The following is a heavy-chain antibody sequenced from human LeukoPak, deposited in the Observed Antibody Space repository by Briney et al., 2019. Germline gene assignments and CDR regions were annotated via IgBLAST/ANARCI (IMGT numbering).Heavy chain of an antibody. CDR3: ARKIAAAGEDYFDY. CDR2: ISSSSSYI. D-gene: IGHD6-13*01. J-gene: IGHJ4*02. CDR1: GFTFSSYS. V-gene: IGHV3-21*04. Sequence: GGSLRLSCAASGFTFSSYSMNWVRQAPGKGLEWVSSISSSSSYIYYADSVKGRFTISRDNAKNSLYLQMNSLRAEDTALYYCARKIAAAGEDYFDYWGQGTLVTVSS.